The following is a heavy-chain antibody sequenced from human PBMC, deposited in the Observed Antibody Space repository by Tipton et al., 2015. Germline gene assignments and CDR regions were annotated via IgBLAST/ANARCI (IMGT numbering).Heavy chain of an antibody. Sequence: SLRLSCAASGFSFTNYAMSWVRQAPGKGLEWVSAFGGGGGGTYYADSVKGRFTISRDNAKNSLFLQMNSLRDEDTAVYYCAIGRWLQFGFTYWGQGTVVTVSS. CDR2: FGGGGGGT. CDR3: AIGRWLQFGFTY. D-gene: IGHD5-24*01. V-gene: IGHV3-23*01. CDR1: GFSFTNYA. J-gene: IGHJ4*02.